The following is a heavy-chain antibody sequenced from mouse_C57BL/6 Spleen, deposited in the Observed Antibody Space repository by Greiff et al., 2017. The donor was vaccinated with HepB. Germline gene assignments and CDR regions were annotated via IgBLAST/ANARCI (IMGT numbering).Heavy chain of an antibody. J-gene: IGHJ4*01. D-gene: IGHD1-1*01. CDR3: ASTPVVATDYAMDY. Sequence: EVKVVESGGGLVKPGGSLKLSCAASGFTFSDYGMHWVRQAPEKGLEWVAYISSGSSTIYYADTVKGRFTISRDNAKNTLFLQMTSLRSEDTAMYYCASTPVVATDYAMDYWGQGTSVTVSS. V-gene: IGHV5-17*01. CDR2: ISSGSSTI. CDR1: GFTFSDYG.